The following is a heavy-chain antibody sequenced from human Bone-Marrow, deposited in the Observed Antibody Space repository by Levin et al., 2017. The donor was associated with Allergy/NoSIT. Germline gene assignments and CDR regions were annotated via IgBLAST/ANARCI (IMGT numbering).Heavy chain of an antibody. V-gene: IGHV3-53*01. D-gene: IGHD6-19*01. CDR2: IYSGGST. CDR1: GFTVSSNY. Sequence: GGSLRLSCAASGFTVSSNYMSWVRQAPGKGLEWVSVIYSGGSTYYADSVKGRFTISRDNSKNTLYLQMNSLRAEDTAVYYCARAARAVAGLYYYYGMDVWGQGTTVTVSS. CDR3: ARAARAVAGLYYYYGMDV. J-gene: IGHJ6*02.